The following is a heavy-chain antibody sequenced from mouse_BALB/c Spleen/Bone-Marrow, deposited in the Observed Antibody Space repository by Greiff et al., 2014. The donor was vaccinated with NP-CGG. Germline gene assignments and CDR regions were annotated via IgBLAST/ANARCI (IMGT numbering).Heavy chain of an antibody. CDR3: ARVYGWYFDV. CDR1: GFTFSSYG. CDR2: INNNGGSS. D-gene: IGHD1-1*01. V-gene: IGHV5-6-3*01. Sequence: DVMLVESGGGLVQPGGSLKLSSVASGFTFSSYGMSWVRQTPDKRLELVATINNNGGSSYYPDSVKGQFTISRDNAKNTLYLQMSSLKSEDTAMYYCARVYGWYFDVWGAGTTVTVSS. J-gene: IGHJ1*01.